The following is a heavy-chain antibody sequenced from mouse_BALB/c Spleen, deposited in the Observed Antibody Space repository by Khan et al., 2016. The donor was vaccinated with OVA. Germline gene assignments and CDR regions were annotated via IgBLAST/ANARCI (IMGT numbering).Heavy chain of an antibody. CDR2: IWAGGST. V-gene: IGHV2-9*02. J-gene: IGHJ2*01. D-gene: IGHD1-3*01. CDR3: ARLEDI. Sequence: QVQLKESGPGLVAPSQSLSITCTVSGFSLTSYGVHWVRQPPGKGLEWLGVIWAGGSTNYNSALMSRLSISKDNSKTQVFLKRNSLQTVDTSMYYCARLEDIWGQGTTLTVSS. CDR1: GFSLTSYG.